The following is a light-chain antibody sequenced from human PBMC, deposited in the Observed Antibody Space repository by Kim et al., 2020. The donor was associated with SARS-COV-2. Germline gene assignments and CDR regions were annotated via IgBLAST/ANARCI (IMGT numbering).Light chain of an antibody. J-gene: IGKJ5*01. CDR3: QQNDDFPIT. CDR1: QVIRKF. V-gene: IGKV1-33*01. CDR2: DVS. Sequence: DIQMTQSPSSLSASVGDRVTITCQATQVIRKFLNWYQQRPGKAPQLLIYDVSNLQTGVPSRFSGCGYGTEFTLTISSLQPEDFATYYCQQNDDFPITFGQGTRLEIK.